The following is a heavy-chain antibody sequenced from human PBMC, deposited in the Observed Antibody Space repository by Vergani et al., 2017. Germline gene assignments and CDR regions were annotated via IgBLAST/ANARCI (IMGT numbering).Heavy chain of an antibody. CDR1: EVSVSKYA. Sequence: EMQLLESGGGLVQPGGSLRLSCVTSEVSVSKYAMSWVRQTPGKWLEWVSSIRGSGTDPHYTDSVKGRFTISRDNSKHTLFLQMHSLRPEYTAIYFCASDVWFSNSRISWGLGTLVTVSS. D-gene: IGHD6-13*01. CDR2: IRGSGTDP. J-gene: IGHJ4*02. V-gene: IGHV3-23*01. CDR3: ASDVWFSNSRIS.